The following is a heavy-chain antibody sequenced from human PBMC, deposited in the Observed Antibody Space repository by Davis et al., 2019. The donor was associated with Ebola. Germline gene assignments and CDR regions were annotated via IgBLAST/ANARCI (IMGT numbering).Heavy chain of an antibody. CDR2: IYPRDSDT. Sequence: GGSLRLSCKGSGYTFSNNWIAWVRQMPGKGLEWMGIIYPRDSDTRYSPSFQGQVTISADTSINTAYMQWATLKASDTGVYFCARLLFNYHSSGALGYWGQGTLVTVSS. J-gene: IGHJ4*02. CDR1: GYTFSNNW. CDR3: ARLLFNYHSSGALGY. V-gene: IGHV5-51*01. D-gene: IGHD3-22*01.